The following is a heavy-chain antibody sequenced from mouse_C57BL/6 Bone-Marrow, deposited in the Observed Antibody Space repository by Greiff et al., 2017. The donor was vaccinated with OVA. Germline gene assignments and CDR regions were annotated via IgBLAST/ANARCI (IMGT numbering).Heavy chain of an antibody. V-gene: IGHV2-2*01. J-gene: IGHJ4*01. CDR2: IWSGGST. D-gene: IGHD2-12*01. CDR1: GFSLTSYG. CDR3: ARKRLKENAMDY. Sequence: VQRVESGPGLVQPSQSLSITCTVSGFSLTSYGVHWVRQSPGKGLEWLGVIWSGGSTDYNAAFISRLSISKDNSKSQVFFKMNSLHADDTAIYYCARKRLKENAMDYWGQGTSVTVSS.